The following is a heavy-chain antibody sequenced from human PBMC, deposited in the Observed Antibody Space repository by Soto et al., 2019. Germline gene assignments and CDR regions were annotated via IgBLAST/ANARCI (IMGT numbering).Heavy chain of an antibody. CDR2: ISYDGSNK. Sequence: PGGSLRLSCAASGFTFSSYGMHWVRQAPGKGLEWVAVISYDGSNKYYADSVKGRFTISRDNSKNTLYLQMNSLRAEDTAVYYCEKGQDYYDSSGSSDYWGQGTLVTVSS. CDR1: GFTFSSYG. D-gene: IGHD3-22*01. J-gene: IGHJ4*02. CDR3: EKGQDYYDSSGSSDY. V-gene: IGHV3-30*18.